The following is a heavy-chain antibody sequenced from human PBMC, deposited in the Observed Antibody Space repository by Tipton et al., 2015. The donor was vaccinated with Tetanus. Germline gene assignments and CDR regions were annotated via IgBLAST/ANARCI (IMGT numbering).Heavy chain of an antibody. CDR2: INPNGGGT. V-gene: IGHV1-2*02. Sequence: QLVQSGAEVKNPGASVKVSCKASGYTLIDYFIHWVRQSPGQGLEWVGWINPNGGGTRYAQNVKGRVTMTRDTSTNTVYMELKRLMYNDTAVYYCARLGGIQRHFDRWGPGTLVTV. D-gene: IGHD6-25*01. CDR3: ARLGGIQRHFDR. J-gene: IGHJ2*01. CDR1: GYTLIDYF.